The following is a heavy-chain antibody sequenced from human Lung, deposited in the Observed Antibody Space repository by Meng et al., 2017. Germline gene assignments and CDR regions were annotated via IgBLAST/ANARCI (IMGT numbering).Heavy chain of an antibody. CDR2: INRDGTKP. V-gene: IGHV3-74*01. CDR3: TNDRLNH. CDR1: GFTFTDHW. D-gene: IGHD1-1*01. Sequence: VESGGGLVPPGGSLRLYCAPSGFTFTDHWMHWVRQGPGKGLVWVSRINRDGTKPTYADSVKGRFTISRDNAKNTLYLQMNNLRAEDTAFYYCTNDRLNHWGQGALVTVSS. J-gene: IGHJ1*01.